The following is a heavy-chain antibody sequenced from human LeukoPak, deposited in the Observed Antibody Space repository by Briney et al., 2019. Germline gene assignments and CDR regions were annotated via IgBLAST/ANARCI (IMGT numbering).Heavy chain of an antibody. CDR3: ARDRCSGGSCYSEWYFDL. Sequence: GRSLRLSCVASGFTFSTYAMHWVRQAPGKGLEWVAVISYDGSSKYYADSMKGRFTISRDKSKNTLYLLVDTLRVEDTAVYYCARDRCSGGSCYSEWYFDLWGRGTLVTVSS. D-gene: IGHD2-15*01. CDR2: ISYDGSSK. CDR1: GFTFSTYA. J-gene: IGHJ2*01. V-gene: IGHV3-30-3*01.